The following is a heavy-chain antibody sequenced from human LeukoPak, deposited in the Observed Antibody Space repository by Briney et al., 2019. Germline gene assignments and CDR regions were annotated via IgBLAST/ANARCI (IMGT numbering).Heavy chain of an antibody. CDR1: GFTFNNCA. CDR3: AKYSGSSWYYFDY. CDR2: ISESGSST. Sequence: GGSLRLSCAASGFTFNNCAMSWVRQAPGKGLEWVSGISESGSSTDYADSVKGRFTISRDNSKNTLYLQMDSLRAEDTAIYYCAKYSGSSWYYFDYWGQGTLLTVSS. J-gene: IGHJ4*02. V-gene: IGHV3-23*01. D-gene: IGHD6-13*01.